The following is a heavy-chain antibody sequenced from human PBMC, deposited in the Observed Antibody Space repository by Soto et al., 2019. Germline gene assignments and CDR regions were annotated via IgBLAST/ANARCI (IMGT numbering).Heavy chain of an antibody. Sequence: ASVKVSCKASGYTFSSYAIHWARQAPGQGLEWMGWIHAGNGNTKYSQSFQGRVTISRDTSATTAYMELNSLRSEDTAVYYCARGVAFLDYWGQGTLVTVS. J-gene: IGHJ4*02. D-gene: IGHD2-15*01. CDR2: IHAGNGNT. CDR3: ARGVAFLDY. V-gene: IGHV1-3*01. CDR1: GYTFSSYA.